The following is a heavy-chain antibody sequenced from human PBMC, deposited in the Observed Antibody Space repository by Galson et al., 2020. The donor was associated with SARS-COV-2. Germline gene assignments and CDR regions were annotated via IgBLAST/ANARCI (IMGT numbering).Heavy chain of an antibody. CDR3: AREGFGELFPNDAFDI. D-gene: IGHD3-10*01. J-gene: IGHJ3*02. V-gene: IGHV3-33*01. Sequence: GGSLRLSCAASGFTFSSYGMHWVRQAPGKGLEWVAVIWYDGSNKYYADSVKGRFTISRDNSKNTLYLQMNSLRAEDTAVYYCAREGFGELFPNDAFDIWGQGTMVTVSS. CDR2: IWYDGSNK. CDR1: GFTFSSYG.